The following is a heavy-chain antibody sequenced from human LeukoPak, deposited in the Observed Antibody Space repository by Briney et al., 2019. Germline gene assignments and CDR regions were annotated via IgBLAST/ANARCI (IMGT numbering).Heavy chain of an antibody. CDR2: RSPKSGNT. D-gene: IGHD7-27*01. V-gene: IGHV1-8*01. Sequence: GASVKVSCKASGYTFTSYDINWVRQATGQGLEWMGWRSPKSGNTGYAQKFQGRVTMTSNTAISTAYMELSSLRSEDTAVYYCVRTPPNWGADYWGQGTLVTVSS. J-gene: IGHJ4*02. CDR1: GYTFTSYD. CDR3: VRTPPNWGADY.